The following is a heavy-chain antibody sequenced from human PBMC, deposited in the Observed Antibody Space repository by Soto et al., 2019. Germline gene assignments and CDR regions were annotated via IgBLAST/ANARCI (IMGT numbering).Heavy chain of an antibody. CDR2: INPNSGGT. CDR1: GYTFTGFY. J-gene: IGHJ4*02. D-gene: IGHD5-18*01. CDR3: ARDEEGYHPPFDY. V-gene: IGHV1-2*04. Sequence: ASVKVSCKASGYTFTGFYMHWVRQAPGQGLEWMGWINPNSGGTNYTQKFQGWVTMTRDTSFSTAYMELSRLRSDDTAVYYCARDEEGYHPPFDYWGQGTLVTVS.